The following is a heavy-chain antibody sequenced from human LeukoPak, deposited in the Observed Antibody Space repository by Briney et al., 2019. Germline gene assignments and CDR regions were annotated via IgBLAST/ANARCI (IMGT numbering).Heavy chain of an antibody. CDR1: GFTFSSYS. J-gene: IGHJ4*02. CDR3: ARDRFGGSYYFDY. V-gene: IGHV3-21*01. CDR2: ISSSSSYI. Sequence: GGSLRLSCAASGFTFSSYSMNWVRQAPGKGLEWFSSISSSSSYIYYADSVKGRFTISRDNAKNSLYLQMNSLRAEDTAVYYCARDRFGGSYYFDYWGQGTLVTVSS. D-gene: IGHD3-10*01.